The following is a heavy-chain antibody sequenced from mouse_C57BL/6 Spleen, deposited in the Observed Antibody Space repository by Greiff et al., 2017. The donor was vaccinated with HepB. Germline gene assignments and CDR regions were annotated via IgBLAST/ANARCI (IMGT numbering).Heavy chain of an antibody. CDR2: ISSGSSTI. Sequence: EVQGVESGGGLVQPGGSLKLSCAASGFTFSDYGMHWVRQAPEKGLEWVAYISSGSSTIYYADTVKVRFTISRDNSKNTLFLQMTSLRSEDTAMYYCARLYYDDEDYFDYCGQGTTLTVSS. CDR1: GFTFSDYG. J-gene: IGHJ2*01. CDR3: ARLYYDDEDYFDY. V-gene: IGHV5-17*01. D-gene: IGHD2-4*01.